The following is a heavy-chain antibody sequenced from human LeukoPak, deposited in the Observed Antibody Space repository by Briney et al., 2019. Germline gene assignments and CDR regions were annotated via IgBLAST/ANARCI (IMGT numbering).Heavy chain of an antibody. Sequence: GGSLRLSCAASGFTFSSYGMHWVRQAPGKGLEGVVFIRYDGSNKYYADSVKGRFTISRDNSKNTLYLQMNSLRAEDTAVYYCAKASVGSLGTPVGSMDVWGKGTTVTVSS. J-gene: IGHJ6*04. V-gene: IGHV3-30*02. CDR3: AKASVGSLGTPVGSMDV. CDR2: IRYDGSNK. D-gene: IGHD3-10*01. CDR1: GFTFSSYG.